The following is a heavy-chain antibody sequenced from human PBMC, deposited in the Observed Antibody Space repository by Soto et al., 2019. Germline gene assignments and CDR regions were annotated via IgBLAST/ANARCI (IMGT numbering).Heavy chain of an antibody. V-gene: IGHV1-69*06. J-gene: IGHJ4*02. CDR1: AGTFSNFA. CDR3: ARGGAGVAFDS. Sequence: HVQVVQSGAEVKKPGSSVKVSCQTPAGTFSNFAINWVRQAPGQGLEWMGEIIPFFNKANYARNFQGRVTITADKSSGTAYMELRSLRSDDTAMFYCARGGAGVAFDSWGQGTLVTVSS. CDR2: IIPFFNKA. D-gene: IGHD3-16*01.